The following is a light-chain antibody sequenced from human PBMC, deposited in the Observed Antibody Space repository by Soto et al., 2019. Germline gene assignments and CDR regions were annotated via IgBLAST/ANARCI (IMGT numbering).Light chain of an antibody. Sequence: PRVPAPPTARSGQRHIHSCTASQSVSSNLAWYQQKPGQAPRLLIYGASTRPIGIPARFSGTGSETEFNLTISTLQSGEFAVHYCEHPNTSARRVGEGTKVDIK. CDR2: GAS. CDR3: EHPNTSARR. V-gene: IGKV3-15*01. CDR1: QSVSSN. J-gene: IGKJ1*01.